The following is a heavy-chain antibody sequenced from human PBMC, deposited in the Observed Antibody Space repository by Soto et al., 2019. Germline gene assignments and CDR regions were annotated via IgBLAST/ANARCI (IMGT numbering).Heavy chain of an antibody. Sequence: PSQTLSLPCAISGDSVSSNSAAWNWTRQSPSRGLEWLGRTYYRSKWYNDYAVSVKSRITINPDTSKNQFSLQLNSVTPEDTAVYYCARAHSSSAYYYYYYVMDVWGQGTTVTAP. CDR3: ARAHSSSAYYYYYYVMDV. CDR2: TYYRSKWYN. J-gene: IGHJ6*02. CDR1: GDSVSSNSAA. V-gene: IGHV6-1*01. D-gene: IGHD6-6*01.